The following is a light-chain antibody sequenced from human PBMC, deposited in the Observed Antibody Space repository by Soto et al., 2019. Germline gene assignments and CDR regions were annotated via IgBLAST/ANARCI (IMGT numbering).Light chain of an antibody. CDR2: AAS. CDR3: QLSYRTPFT. CDR1: QSISNY. Sequence: DIQMTQSPSSLSASVGDSVTITCRASQSISNYLNWYQQKPGKAPKLLVYAASSLQSGVPSRFSGSGSETHFTLTISIPHPEGFATYCCQLSYRTPFTFGPGTKVDI. J-gene: IGKJ3*01. V-gene: IGKV1-39*01.